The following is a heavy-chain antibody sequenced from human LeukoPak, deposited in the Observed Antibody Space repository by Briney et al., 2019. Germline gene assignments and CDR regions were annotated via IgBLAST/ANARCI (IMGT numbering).Heavy chain of an antibody. CDR2: ISSSGST. Sequence: SETLSLTCTVSGDSISSGDYYWSWIRQPAGKGLEWIGRISSSGSTNYNPSLKSRVTISVDTSKNQFSLKLSSVTAADTAVYYCARASPQLTYYYDSSGLGFDYWGQGTLVTVSS. J-gene: IGHJ4*02. D-gene: IGHD3-22*01. CDR1: GDSISSGDYY. V-gene: IGHV4-61*02. CDR3: ARASPQLTYYYDSSGLGFDY.